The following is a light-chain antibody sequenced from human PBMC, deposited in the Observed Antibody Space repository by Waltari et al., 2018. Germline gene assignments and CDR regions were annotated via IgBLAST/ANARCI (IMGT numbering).Light chain of an antibody. CDR3: MQTLQTSYT. CDR1: QSLLQSNGNHY. CDR2: LGS. Sequence: DIVLTQSPLSLPVAPGEPASISCRSSQSLLQSNGNHYLDWYLQKPGQSPRLLIFLGSNWASEVPDRFSGSGSGTDFTLKISRVEAEDVGVYYCMQTLQTSYTFGQGTKLEIQ. J-gene: IGKJ2*01. V-gene: IGKV2-28*01.